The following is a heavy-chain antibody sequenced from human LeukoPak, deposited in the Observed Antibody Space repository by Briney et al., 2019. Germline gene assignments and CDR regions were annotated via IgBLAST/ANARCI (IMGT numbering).Heavy chain of an antibody. V-gene: IGHV3-74*01. Sequence: PGGSLRLSCAASGFTFSSYWMHWVRQAPGKGLVWVSRISTDGSSTSYADSVKGRFTISRDNSKNTLYLQMNSLRAEDTAVYYCARDQFGAGDRRDAFDIWGQGTMVTVSS. J-gene: IGHJ3*02. CDR1: GFTFSSYW. CDR2: ISTDGSST. D-gene: IGHD3-10*01. CDR3: ARDQFGAGDRRDAFDI.